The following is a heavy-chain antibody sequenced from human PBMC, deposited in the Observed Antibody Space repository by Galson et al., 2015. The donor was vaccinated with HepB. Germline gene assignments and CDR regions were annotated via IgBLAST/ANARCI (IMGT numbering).Heavy chain of an antibody. D-gene: IGHD1-26*01. CDR2: IDPSDSYT. J-gene: IGHJ4*02. V-gene: IGHV5-10-1*01. Sequence: QSGAEVKKPGESLRISCKGSGYSFTSYWISWVRQMLGKGLEWMGRIDPSDSYTNYSPSFQGHVTISADKSISTAYLQWSSLKASDTAMYYCARHNSWSIVGATNFDYWGQGTLVTVSS. CDR1: GYSFTSYW. CDR3: ARHNSWSIVGATNFDY.